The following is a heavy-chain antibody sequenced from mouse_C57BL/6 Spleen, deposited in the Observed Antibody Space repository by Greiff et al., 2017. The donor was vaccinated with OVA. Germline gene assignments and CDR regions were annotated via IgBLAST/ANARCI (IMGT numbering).Heavy chain of an antibody. J-gene: IGHJ1*03. CDR3: ARADYYGSSWYFDV. Sequence: EVQRVESEGGLVQPGSSMKLSCTASGFTFSDYYMAWVRQVPEKGLEWVANINYDGSSTYYLDSLKSRFIISRDNAKNILYLQMSSLKSEDTATYYCARADYYGSSWYFDVWGTGTTVTVSS. CDR2: INYDGSST. CDR1: GFTFSDYY. D-gene: IGHD1-1*01. V-gene: IGHV5-16*01.